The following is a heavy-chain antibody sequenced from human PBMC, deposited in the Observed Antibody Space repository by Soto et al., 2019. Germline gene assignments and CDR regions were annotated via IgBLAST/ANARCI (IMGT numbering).Heavy chain of an antibody. CDR1: GYTFSSYG. CDR2: ISPYDGNT. D-gene: IGHD3-22*01. CDR3: ARGGYYDSSGSRNYHYYGMDV. V-gene: IGHV1-18*01. J-gene: IGHJ6*02. Sequence: GASVQVSCKASGYTFSSYGINWVRQAPGQGLEWLGWISPYDGNTKYAQILQGRVSMTTDTSTKTAYMEVRSLRSDDTAVYYCARGGYYDSSGSRNYHYYGMDVWGQGTTVTVSS.